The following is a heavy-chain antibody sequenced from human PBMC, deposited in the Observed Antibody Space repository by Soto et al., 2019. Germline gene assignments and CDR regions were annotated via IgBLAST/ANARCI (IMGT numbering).Heavy chain of an antibody. J-gene: IGHJ3*02. V-gene: IGHV1-2*04. CDR2: INPNSGGT. CDR1: GYTFTGYY. CDR3: ARYASVGATTAFDI. Sequence: ASVKVSCKASGYTFTGYYMHWVRQAPGQGLEWMGLINPNSGGTNYAQKFQGWVTMTRDTSISTAYMELSRLRSDDTAVYYCARYASVGATTAFDIWGQGTMVTVSS. D-gene: IGHD1-26*01.